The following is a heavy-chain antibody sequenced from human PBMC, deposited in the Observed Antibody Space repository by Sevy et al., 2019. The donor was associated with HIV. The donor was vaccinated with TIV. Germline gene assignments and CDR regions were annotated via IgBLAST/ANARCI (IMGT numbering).Heavy chain of an antibody. V-gene: IGHV1-2*02. CDR2: INPNSGGT. CDR3: ARDCGYSGYDPFDY. Sequence: ASVKVSCKASGYTFTGYYMHWVRQAPGQGLEWMGWINPNSGGTNYAQKFQGRVTMTRDTSISTAYMELSRLRSDDTAVYYCARDCGYSGYDPFDYWGQGTLVTVSS. CDR1: GYTFTGYY. D-gene: IGHD5-12*01. J-gene: IGHJ4*02.